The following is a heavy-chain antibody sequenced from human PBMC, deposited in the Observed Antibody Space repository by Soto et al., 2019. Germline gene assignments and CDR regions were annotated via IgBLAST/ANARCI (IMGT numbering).Heavy chain of an antibody. CDR1: GFTFSTYS. CDR3: AKEGATADWYFDL. J-gene: IGHJ2*01. V-gene: IGHV3-23*01. D-gene: IGHD1-26*01. Sequence: PGGSLRLSCVASGFTFSTYSMNWVRQAPGKGLEWISYISGSGGSTYYADSVKGRFTISRDNSKNTLYLQMNSLRAEDTAVYYCAKEGATADWYFDLWGRGTLVTVSS. CDR2: ISGSGGST.